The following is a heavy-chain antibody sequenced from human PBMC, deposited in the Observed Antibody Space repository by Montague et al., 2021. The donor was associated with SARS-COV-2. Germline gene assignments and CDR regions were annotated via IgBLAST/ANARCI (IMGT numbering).Heavy chain of an antibody. D-gene: IGHD2-15*01. CDR1: GGSVHTSGSY. Sequence: TLSLTCTVSGGSVHTSGSYWSWIRQLPGKDLEWIGYMLYSGATQYNPSLSGRVTISADMSHDQLSLRLTSVTAADTAVYYCAAGRVAVAVASWGQGTLVTVSS. V-gene: IGHV4-31*03. CDR3: AAGRVAVAVAS. CDR2: MLYSGAT. J-gene: IGHJ5*01.